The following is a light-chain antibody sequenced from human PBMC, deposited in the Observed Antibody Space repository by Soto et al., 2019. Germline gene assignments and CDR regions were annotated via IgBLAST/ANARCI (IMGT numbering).Light chain of an antibody. J-gene: IGLJ3*02. V-gene: IGLV8-61*01. Sequence: QAVVTQEPSVSVSPGGTVTLTCGLSSGPVFTSSYPNWYQQTPGQAPRTLIFNTNTRSSGVPDRFSGSILGDKAALTITGAQADDDSYYYCLLYLGGGMWVFGGGTQLTVL. CDR3: LLYLGGGMWV. CDR2: NTN. CDR1: SGPVFTSSY.